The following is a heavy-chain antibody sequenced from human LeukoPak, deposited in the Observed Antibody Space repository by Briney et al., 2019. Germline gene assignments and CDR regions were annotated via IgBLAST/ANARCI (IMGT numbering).Heavy chain of an antibody. V-gene: IGHV4-59*01. J-gene: IGHJ5*02. CDR1: GVSISSYY. D-gene: IGHD6-13*01. Sequence: SETLSLTCTVSGVSISSYYWSWIRQPPGKGLELIGYIYYSGSTNYNPSLKSRVTISVDTSKNQLSLKLSSVTAADSAVYYWARFSVAAAGTGWFDPWGQGTLVTVS. CDR3: ARFSVAAAGTGWFDP. CDR2: IYYSGST.